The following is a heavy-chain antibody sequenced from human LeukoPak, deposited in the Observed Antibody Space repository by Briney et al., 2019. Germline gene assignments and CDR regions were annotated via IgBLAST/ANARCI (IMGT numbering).Heavy chain of an antibody. Sequence: SETLSLTCVVYGGSFSNDYWSWIPQPPGKGLEWLVEIYHSGSTTYNPSLESRVTISGDTPKNQFSLKLSSVTAADTAVYYCDRALAAAYEGYYYYYGMDVWGQGTTVTVSS. D-gene: IGHD6-13*01. J-gene: IGHJ6*02. CDR1: GGSFSNDY. V-gene: IGHV4-34*01. CDR2: IYHSGST. CDR3: DRALAAAYEGYYYYYGMDV.